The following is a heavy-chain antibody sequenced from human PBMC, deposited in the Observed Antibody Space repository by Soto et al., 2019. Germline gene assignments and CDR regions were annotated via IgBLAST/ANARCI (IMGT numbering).Heavy chain of an antibody. J-gene: IGHJ5*02. CDR3: ARDIGYCSSTSCHNWFDP. Sequence: HPGGSLRLSCAASGFTFSSYEMNWVRQAPGKGLEWVSYISSSGSTIYYADSVKGRFTISRDNAKNSLYLQMNSLRAEDTAVYYCARDIGYCSSTSCHNWFDPWGPGTLVTVSS. D-gene: IGHD2-2*01. CDR1: GFTFSSYE. CDR2: ISSSGSTI. V-gene: IGHV3-48*03.